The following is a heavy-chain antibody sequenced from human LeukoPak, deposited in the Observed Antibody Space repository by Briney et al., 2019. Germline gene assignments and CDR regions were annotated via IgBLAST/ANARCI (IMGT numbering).Heavy chain of an antibody. Sequence: ASVKVSCKASGYNFIGYYMHWVRQAPGQGLEWMGWINPNSGGTNYAQKFQGRVTMTRDTSISTAYMELSRLRSDDTAVYYCAREKGGQWLVGWELRGGMDFDYWGQGTLVTVSS. V-gene: IGHV1-2*02. CDR1: GYNFIGYY. J-gene: IGHJ4*02. D-gene: IGHD6-19*01. CDR2: INPNSGGT. CDR3: AREKGGQWLVGWELRGGMDFDY.